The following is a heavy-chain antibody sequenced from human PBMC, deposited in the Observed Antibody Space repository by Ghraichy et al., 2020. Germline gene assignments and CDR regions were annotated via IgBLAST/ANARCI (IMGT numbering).Heavy chain of an antibody. CDR1: GFTFSDYY. CDR3: ARAQRYSRYYFDY. Sequence: LSLTCAASGFTFSDYYMSWIRQAPGKGLEWVSYISSSSSYTNYADSVKGRFTISRDNAKNSLYLQMNSLRAEDTAVYYCARAQRYSRYYFDYWGQGTLVTVSS. J-gene: IGHJ4*02. V-gene: IGHV3-11*06. CDR2: ISSSSSYT. D-gene: IGHD6-13*01.